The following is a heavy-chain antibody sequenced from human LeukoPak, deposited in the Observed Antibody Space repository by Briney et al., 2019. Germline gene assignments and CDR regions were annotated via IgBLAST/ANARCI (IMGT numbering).Heavy chain of an antibody. V-gene: IGHV1-18*01. CDR2: ISAYNGNT. CDR1: GYTFTSYG. CDR3: ARVRYSSSWYSGPYYYYMDV. Sequence: GASVKVSCKASGYTFTSYGISWVRQAPGQGPEWMGWISAYNGNTNYAQKLQGRVTMTTDTSTSTAYMELRSLRSDDTAVYYCARVRYSSSWYSGPYYYYMDVWGKGTTVTISS. J-gene: IGHJ6*03. D-gene: IGHD6-13*01.